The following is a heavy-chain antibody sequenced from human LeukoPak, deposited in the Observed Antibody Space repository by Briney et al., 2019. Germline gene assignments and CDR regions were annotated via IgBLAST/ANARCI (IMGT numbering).Heavy chain of an antibody. D-gene: IGHD3-22*01. V-gene: IGHV3-48*03. J-gene: IGHJ4*02. CDR3: ARSSRGSGYPNDY. CDR2: ISSSGSTI. Sequence: PGGSLRLSCAASGFTFSSYEMNWVRQAPGKGLEWVSYISSSGSTIYYADSVKGRFTISRDNAKNSLYLQMNSLRAEDTAVYYCARSSRGSGYPNDYWGQGTLVTVSS. CDR1: GFTFSSYE.